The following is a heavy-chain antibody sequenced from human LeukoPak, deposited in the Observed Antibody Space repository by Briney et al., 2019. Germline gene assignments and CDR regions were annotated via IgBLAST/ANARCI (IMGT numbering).Heavy chain of an antibody. CDR3: ARLHPDDAFDI. CDR2: IYYSGST. J-gene: IGHJ3*02. V-gene: IGHV4-39*01. Sequence: SETLSLTCTVSGGSISSSSYYWAWIRQPPGKGLEWIGSIYYSGSTDYNPSLKSRVTKSVDTSKNQFSLKLSFVSAADTAVYCCARLHPDDAFDIWGQGTMVTVSS. CDR1: GGSISSSSYY.